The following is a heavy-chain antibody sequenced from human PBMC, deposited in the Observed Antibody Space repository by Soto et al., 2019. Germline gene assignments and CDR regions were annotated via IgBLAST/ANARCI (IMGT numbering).Heavy chain of an antibody. J-gene: IGHJ3*01. V-gene: IGHV1-46*03. CDR1: GYTFTSYY. Sequence: QVQLMQSGAEVKKPGASVRVSCKASGYTFTSYYIHWVRQAPGQGPEWMGMISPSSGGTDYAQKFQGRVTMTRDTSTSTVYMELSSLRSEDTAVYFCTRSIITTAGTDAFDLWGQGTLVTVSS. CDR2: ISPSSGGT. D-gene: IGHD6-13*01. CDR3: TRSIITTAGTDAFDL.